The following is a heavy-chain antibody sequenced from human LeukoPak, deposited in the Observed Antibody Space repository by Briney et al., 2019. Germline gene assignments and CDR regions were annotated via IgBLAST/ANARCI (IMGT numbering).Heavy chain of an antibody. Sequence: ASVKVSCKASGYTFTSYAIIWVRQAPGQGLEWMGWISAYNGNTNNAQKLQGRVTMTTDTSTSTAYMELRSLRSDDTAVYYCARDFSYSSSWYDFGYYYYYMDVWGKGTTVTVSS. CDR3: ARDFSYSSSWYDFGYYYYYMDV. CDR1: GYTFTSYA. CDR2: ISAYNGNT. D-gene: IGHD6-13*01. J-gene: IGHJ6*03. V-gene: IGHV1-18*01.